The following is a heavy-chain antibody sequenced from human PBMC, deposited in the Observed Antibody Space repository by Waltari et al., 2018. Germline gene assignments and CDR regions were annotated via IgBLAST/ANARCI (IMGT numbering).Heavy chain of an antibody. V-gene: IGHV3-72*01. J-gene: IGHJ4*02. CDR1: GFSFSDHY. Sequence: EVQLVESGGGLVQPGGSLRLSCAASGFSFSDHYIDWVRQAPGKGLEWVGRTRNKVNSYTTEYAASVKGRFTISRDDSKNSLHLQMNSLKTEDTVVYYCAREAATIQTYFDYWGQGTLVTVSS. CDR3: AREAATIQTYFDY. D-gene: IGHD5-12*01. CDR2: TRNKVNSYTT.